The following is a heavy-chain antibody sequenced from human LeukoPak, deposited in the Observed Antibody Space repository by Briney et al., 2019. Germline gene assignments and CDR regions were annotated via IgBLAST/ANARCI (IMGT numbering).Heavy chain of an antibody. D-gene: IGHD1-1*01. CDR2: INPNSGGT. J-gene: IGHJ6*03. CDR1: GYTFTGYY. CDR3: ARDKQLDWAHYFYYYMDV. Sequence: ASVKVSCKASGYTFTGYYMHWVRQAPGQGLEWMGWINPNSGGTNYAQKFQGRVTTTRDTSISTAYMELSRLTSDDTAVYYCARDKQLDWAHYFYYYMDVWGKGTTVTVSS. V-gene: IGHV1-2*02.